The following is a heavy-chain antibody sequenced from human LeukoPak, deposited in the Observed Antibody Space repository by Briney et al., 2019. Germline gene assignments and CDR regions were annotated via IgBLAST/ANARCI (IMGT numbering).Heavy chain of an antibody. J-gene: IGHJ6*03. D-gene: IGHD6-25*01. CDR1: GGSISSGGYY. V-gene: IGHV4-30-2*01. Sequence: SETLSLTCTVSGGSISSGGYYWSWIRQPPGKGLEWIGYIYHSGSTYYNPSLKSRVTISVDRSKNQFSLKLSSVTAADTAVYYCARDRSGGDMDVWGKGPTVTVSS. CDR2: IYHSGST. CDR3: ARDRSGGDMDV.